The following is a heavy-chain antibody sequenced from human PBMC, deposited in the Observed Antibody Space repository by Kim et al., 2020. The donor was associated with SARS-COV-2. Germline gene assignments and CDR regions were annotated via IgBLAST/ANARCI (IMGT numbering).Heavy chain of an antibody. CDR3: ARVVLGYFDY. Sequence: EKYYVDSGKGRFTIPRDNAKNSLYLQMKLLRAEDTAVYYCARVVLGYFDYWGQGTLVTVSS. D-gene: IGHD2-8*02. J-gene: IGHJ4*02. CDR2: EK. V-gene: IGHV3-7*03.